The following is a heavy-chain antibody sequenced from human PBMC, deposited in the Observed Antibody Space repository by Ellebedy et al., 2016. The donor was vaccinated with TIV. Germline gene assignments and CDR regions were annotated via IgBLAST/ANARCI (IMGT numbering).Heavy chain of an antibody. CDR1: GFTFSDAW. D-gene: IGHD1-20*01. J-gene: IGHJ3*01. V-gene: IGHV3-15*01. CDR2: IKTKPYGETI. Sequence: PGGSLRLSCSASGFTFSDAWMTWVRQAPGKGLEWVGRIKTKPYGETIEYGAPVKGRFTISRDESRNTVYLQMNSLKTEDTALYACVTGLNWNGGSGVFDVWGQGTMVTVSS. CDR3: VTGLNWNGGSGVFDV.